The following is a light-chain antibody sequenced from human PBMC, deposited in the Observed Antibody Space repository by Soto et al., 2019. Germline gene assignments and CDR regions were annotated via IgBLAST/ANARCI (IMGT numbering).Light chain of an antibody. CDR3: ATWDDSLDVHV. J-gene: IGLJ1*01. Sequence: QSVLTQPPSASGTPGQTITISCSGGSSNIGINTVNWYEHLPGTAPRLLIYGNNQRPSGVPDRFSGSKSGTSASLAISGLQSDDEGHYYCATWDDSLDVHVFGTGTKLTVL. V-gene: IGLV1-44*01. CDR1: SSNIGINT. CDR2: GNN.